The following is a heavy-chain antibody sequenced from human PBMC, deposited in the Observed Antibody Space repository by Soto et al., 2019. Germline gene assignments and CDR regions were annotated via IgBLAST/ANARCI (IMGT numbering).Heavy chain of an antibody. D-gene: IGHD1-1*01. V-gene: IGHV4-59*02. J-gene: IGHJ4*02. CDR3: VRGTTLDY. CDR1: GASVSTFY. CDR2: VYFGGRT. Sequence: QVQLQESGPGLVKPSETLSLTCTVSGASVSTFYWSWVRQPPGKGLEWIGNVYFGGRTNYNPSLKSRVAISEDTSKNQFSLQLTSVTAADTAVYYSVRGTTLDYWGQGTLVTVSS.